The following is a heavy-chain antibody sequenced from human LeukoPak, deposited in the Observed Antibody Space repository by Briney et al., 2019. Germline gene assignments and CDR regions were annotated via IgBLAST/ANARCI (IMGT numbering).Heavy chain of an antibody. Sequence: GGSLRLSCTTPGFTFSSFWMSWVRQAPGKGLEWVANIKQDGSEKYYVESVKGRFTISRDNAKNSLYLQMNSLRAEDTAVYYCARGGGAVGNDYWGQGTLVTVSS. J-gene: IGHJ4*02. CDR2: IKQDGSEK. V-gene: IGHV3-7*01. CDR1: GFTFSSFW. CDR3: ARGGGAVGNDY. D-gene: IGHD3-16*01.